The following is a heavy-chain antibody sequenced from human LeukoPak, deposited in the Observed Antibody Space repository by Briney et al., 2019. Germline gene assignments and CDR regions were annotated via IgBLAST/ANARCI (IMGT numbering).Heavy chain of an antibody. CDR3: AREGNYYDSSGYYYGFDY. CDR1: GFTFSGYE. Sequence: GGSLRLSCAASGFTFSGYEMNWVRQAPGKGPEWVSYISSSGSTIYYADSVKGRFTISRDNAKNSLYLQMNSLRAEDTAVYYCAREGNYYDSSGYYYGFDYWGQGTLVTVSS. V-gene: IGHV3-48*03. D-gene: IGHD3-22*01. J-gene: IGHJ4*02. CDR2: ISSSGSTI.